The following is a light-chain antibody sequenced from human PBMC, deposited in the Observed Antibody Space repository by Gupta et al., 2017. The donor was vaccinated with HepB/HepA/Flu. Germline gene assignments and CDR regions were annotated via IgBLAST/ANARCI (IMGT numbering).Light chain of an antibody. Sequence: DIQMTQSPSSLSASVGDRVTITCRATQRISSFLNWYQQKPGKAPKLLIYTASSLQSGVPSRFSGSGSGTDFTLTISRLQPEDFATYYCQQSHSTPFTFGRGTKVDIK. CDR3: QQSHSTPFT. V-gene: IGKV1-39*01. CDR1: QRISSF. CDR2: TAS. J-gene: IGKJ4*01.